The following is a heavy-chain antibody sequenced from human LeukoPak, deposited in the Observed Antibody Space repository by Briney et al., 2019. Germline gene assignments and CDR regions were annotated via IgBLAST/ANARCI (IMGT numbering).Heavy chain of an antibody. CDR3: ARGPLTYYDFWSGYHALLGWLYGMDV. J-gene: IGHJ6*02. D-gene: IGHD3-3*01. CDR2: ISYRGST. CDR1: SGSVSSGSYY. V-gene: IGHV4-61*01. Sequence: SETLSLTCTVSSGSVSSGSYYWSWIRQPPGKGLEWIGYISYRGSTNYNPSLKSRVTISVDTSTNQFSLKLSSVTAADTAVYYCARGPLTYYDFWSGYHALLGWLYGMDVWGQGTTVTVSS.